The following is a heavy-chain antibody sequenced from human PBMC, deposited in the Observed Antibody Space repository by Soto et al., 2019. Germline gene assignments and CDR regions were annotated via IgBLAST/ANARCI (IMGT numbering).Heavy chain of an antibody. D-gene: IGHD3-3*01. CDR2: ILPVSAPP. CDR3: ATDSNYDVSNSF. J-gene: IGHJ4*02. Sequence: SVKVSCKASGGTLNNYAINWVRQAPGQGLEWMGGILPVSAPPDYAQKFQGRVSITADHSTSTVYMELSRLKSDDTAVYSCATDSNYDVSNSFWGQGTLVTVSS. CDR1: GGTLNNYA. V-gene: IGHV1-69*13.